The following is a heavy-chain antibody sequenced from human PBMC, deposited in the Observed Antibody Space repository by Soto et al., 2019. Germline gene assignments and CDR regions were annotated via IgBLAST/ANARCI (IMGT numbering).Heavy chain of an antibody. Sequence: QVQLVQSGAEVKKPGSSVKVSCKASGGTFSSYAISWVRQAPGQGLEWMGGIIPIFGTPNYAQKFQGRVTINGDETTSTAYMELSSLRSEDTAVYYCARGVWYYDSSGYPYYFDYWGQGTLVTVSS. CDR3: ARGVWYYDSSGYPYYFDY. D-gene: IGHD3-22*01. CDR1: GGTFSSYA. CDR2: IIPIFGTP. J-gene: IGHJ4*02. V-gene: IGHV1-69*01.